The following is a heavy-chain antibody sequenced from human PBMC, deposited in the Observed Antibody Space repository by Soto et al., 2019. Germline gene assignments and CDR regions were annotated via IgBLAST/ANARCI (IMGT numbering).Heavy chain of an antibody. Sequence: EVQLVESGGGLVQPGGSLRLSCAASGFTFSSYSMNWVRQAPGKGLEWVSYISSSSSTIYYADSVKGRFTISRDNAKNSLYLQMNSLRAEDTAVYDCARDDLRITMVRGVLRWGQGTLVTVSS. CDR3: ARDDLRITMVRGVLR. D-gene: IGHD3-10*01. CDR1: GFTFSSYS. CDR2: ISSSSSTI. J-gene: IGHJ4*02. V-gene: IGHV3-48*01.